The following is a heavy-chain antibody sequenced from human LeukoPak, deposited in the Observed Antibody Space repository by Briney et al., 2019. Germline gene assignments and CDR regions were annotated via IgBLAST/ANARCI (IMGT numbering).Heavy chain of an antibody. CDR3: AELGITMIGGV. V-gene: IGHV3-21*01. CDR2: ISSSSSYI. J-gene: IGHJ6*04. D-gene: IGHD3-10*02. CDR1: EFIFSTYT. Sequence: PGGPLRLSCAASEFIFSTYTMNGVRKAPGKGLKGFSSISSSSSYIYYTDSVKGRFTISRDNAKNSLYLQMNSLRAEDTAVYYCAELGITMIGGVWGKGTTVTISS.